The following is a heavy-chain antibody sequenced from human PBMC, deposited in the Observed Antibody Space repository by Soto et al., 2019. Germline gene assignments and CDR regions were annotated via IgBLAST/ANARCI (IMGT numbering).Heavy chain of an antibody. CDR1: GGSISSGGYY. CDR2: IYYSGST. J-gene: IGHJ5*02. CDR3: ARYDTADNWFDP. Sequence: PSETLSLTCTVSGGSISSGGYYWSWIRQHPGKGLEWIGYIYYSGSTYYNPSLKSRVTISVDTSKNQFSLKLSSVTAADTAVYYCARYDTADNWFDPWGQGTLVTVSS. V-gene: IGHV4-31*03. D-gene: IGHD5-18*01.